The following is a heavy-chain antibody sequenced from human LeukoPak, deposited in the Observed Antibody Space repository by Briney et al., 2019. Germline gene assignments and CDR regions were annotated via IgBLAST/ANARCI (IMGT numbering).Heavy chain of an antibody. CDR3: ASQFVVVPAASPWFDP. V-gene: IGHV4-59*08. CDR2: IYYSGST. D-gene: IGHD2-2*01. J-gene: IGHJ5*02. Sequence: SETLSLTCTVSGGSISSYYWSWIRQPPGKGLEWIGYIYYSGSTNYNPSLKSRVTISVDTSKNQFSLKLSSVTAADTAVYYCASQFVVVPAASPWFDPWGQGTLVTVSS. CDR1: GGSISSYY.